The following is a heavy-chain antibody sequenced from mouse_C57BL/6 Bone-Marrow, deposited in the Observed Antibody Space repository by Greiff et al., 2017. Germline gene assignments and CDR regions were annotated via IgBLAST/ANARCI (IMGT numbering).Heavy chain of an antibody. CDR2: IDPSDSYT. CDR3: AREDGLHYYAMDY. D-gene: IGHD2-3*01. J-gene: IGHJ4*01. Sequence: VQLQQPGAELVKPGASVELSCKASGYTFTSYWMQWVKQRPGQGLEWIGEIDPSDSYTNYNQKFKGKATLTVDTSSSTAYMQRSSLTSEDSAVYYCAREDGLHYYAMDYWGQGTSVTVSS. CDR1: GYTFTSYW. V-gene: IGHV1-50*01.